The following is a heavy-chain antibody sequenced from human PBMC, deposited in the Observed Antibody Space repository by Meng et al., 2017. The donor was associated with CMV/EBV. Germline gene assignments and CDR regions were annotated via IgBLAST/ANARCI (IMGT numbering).Heavy chain of an antibody. J-gene: IGHJ6*02. V-gene: IGHV1-2*02. D-gene: IGHD2-2*01. CDR1: GYTFTSYD. CDR3: ARTRRYCSSTSCPGAYGMDV. Sequence: ASVKVSCKASGYTFTSYDINWVRQATGQGLEWMGWINPNSGGTNYAQKFQGRVTMTRDTSISTAYMELSRLRSDDTAVYYCARTRRYCSSTSCPGAYGMDVWGQGTTVTVSS. CDR2: INPNSGGT.